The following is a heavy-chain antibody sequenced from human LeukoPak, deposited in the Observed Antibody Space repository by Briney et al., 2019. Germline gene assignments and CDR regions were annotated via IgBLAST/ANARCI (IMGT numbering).Heavy chain of an antibody. CDR1: GGSISSSPYY. CDR3: ARAGYSYGYVDY. V-gene: IGHV4-39*07. D-gene: IGHD5-18*01. J-gene: IGHJ4*02. Sequence: PSETLSLTCTVSGGSISSSPYYWGWIRQPPGKGLEWIGSIYYSGSTWSSLKSRVTISIDTSKNKFSLKLSSVTATDTAVYYCARAGYSYGYVDYWGQGTLVTVSS. CDR2: IYYSGST.